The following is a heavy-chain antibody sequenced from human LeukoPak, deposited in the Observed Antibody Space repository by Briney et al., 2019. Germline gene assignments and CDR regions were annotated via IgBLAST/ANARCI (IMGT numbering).Heavy chain of an antibody. CDR1: GGSFSGYY. CDR2: INHSGST. CDR3: ASLSGADFREYYYDSSEEYYFDF. D-gene: IGHD3-22*01. Sequence: PSETLSLTCAVYGGSFSGYYWSWLRQPPGKGLEWIGEINHSGSTNYNPSLKSRVTRSVASSKNQVSLALSSVTAADTAVYFCASLSGADFREYYYDSSEEYYFDFWGQGTLVTVSS. V-gene: IGHV4-34*01. J-gene: IGHJ4*02.